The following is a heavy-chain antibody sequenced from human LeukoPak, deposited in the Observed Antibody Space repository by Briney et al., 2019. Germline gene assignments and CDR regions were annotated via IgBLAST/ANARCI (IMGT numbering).Heavy chain of an antibody. V-gene: IGHV3-33*01. CDR2: IWYDGSNE. Sequence: GGTLRHSCAAPGFTFGTYGMHWVRQAPGKGLNWEAVIWYDGSNEYYADSVKGRFTISRDNSKNTQYLQMNSLRAEDTAVYYCARDNYDSSGYSDGFDIWGQGTMVTVSS. J-gene: IGHJ3*02. CDR1: GFTFGTYG. D-gene: IGHD3-22*01. CDR3: ARDNYDSSGYSDGFDI.